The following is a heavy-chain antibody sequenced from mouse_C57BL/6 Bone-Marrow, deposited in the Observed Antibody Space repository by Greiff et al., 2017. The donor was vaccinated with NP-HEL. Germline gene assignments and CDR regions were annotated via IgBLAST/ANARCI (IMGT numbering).Heavy chain of an antibody. V-gene: IGHV14-4*01. Sequence: EVKLVESGAELVRPGASVKLSCTASGFNIKDDYMHWVKQRPEQGLEWIGWIDPENGDTEYASKFQGKATITADTSSNTAYLQLSSLTSEDTAVYYCTTWDYDVPYWYFDVWGTGTTVTVSS. CDR3: TTWDYDVPYWYFDV. D-gene: IGHD2-4*01. CDR1: GFNIKDDY. J-gene: IGHJ1*03. CDR2: IDPENGDT.